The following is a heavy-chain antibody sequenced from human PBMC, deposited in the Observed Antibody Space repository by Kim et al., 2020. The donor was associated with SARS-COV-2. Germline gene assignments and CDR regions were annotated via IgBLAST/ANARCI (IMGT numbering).Heavy chain of an antibody. Sequence: DSVKGLFTISRDNAKNSMYLQMNSLRAEDTAMYYCARDLYGSGSYYGPDWGQGTLVTVSS. V-gene: IGHV3-21*01. D-gene: IGHD3-10*01. CDR3: ARDLYGSGSYYGPD. J-gene: IGHJ4*02.